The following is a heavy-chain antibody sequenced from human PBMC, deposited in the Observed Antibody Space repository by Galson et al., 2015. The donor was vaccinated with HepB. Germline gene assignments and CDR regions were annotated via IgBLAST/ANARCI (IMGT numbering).Heavy chain of an antibody. CDR1: GYSFTSYW. D-gene: IGHD6-6*01. CDR3: ASHIAARPPYFDY. V-gene: IGHV5-10-1*01. Sequence: SGAEVKKPGESLRISCKGSGYSFTSYWISWVRQMPGKGLEWMGRIDPSDSYTNYSPSFQGHVTISADKSISTAYLQWSSLKASDTAMYYCASHIAARPPYFDYWGQGTLVTVSS. J-gene: IGHJ4*02. CDR2: IDPSDSYT.